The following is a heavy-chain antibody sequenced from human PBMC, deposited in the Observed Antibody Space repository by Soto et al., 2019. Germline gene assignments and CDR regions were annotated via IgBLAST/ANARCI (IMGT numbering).Heavy chain of an antibody. D-gene: IGHD2-21*02. J-gene: IGHJ4*02. Sequence: QVQLVQSGAEEKKPGASVKVSCKASGYTFTSYAMHWVRQAPGQRLEWMGWINAGNGNTKYSQKFQGRVTITRDTPASTAYMELSSLRSEDTGVYYCARSIVVVTALDYWGQGTLVSVSS. V-gene: IGHV1-3*05. CDR1: GYTFTSYA. CDR3: ARSIVVVTALDY. CDR2: INAGNGNT.